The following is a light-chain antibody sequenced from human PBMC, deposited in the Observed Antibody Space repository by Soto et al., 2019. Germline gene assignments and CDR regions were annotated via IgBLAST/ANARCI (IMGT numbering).Light chain of an antibody. J-gene: IGLJ1*01. CDR2: DDN. CDR1: SSNIGGNS. CDR3: GSWDSSLSAYV. V-gene: IGLV1-51*01. Sequence: QSVMTQPPSVSAAPGQKVTISCSGSSSNIGGNSVSWYQQLPGTAPKLLIYDDNKQPSGIPDRFSGSKSGKSATLGITGFQTGDEADYYCGSWDSSLSAYVFGTGTKLTVL.